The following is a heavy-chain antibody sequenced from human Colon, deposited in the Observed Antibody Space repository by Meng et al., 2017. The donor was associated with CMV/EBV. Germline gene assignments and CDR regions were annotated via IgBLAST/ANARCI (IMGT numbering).Heavy chain of an antibody. V-gene: IGHV1-24*01. Sequence: ASVKVSCKVSGYTLTELSMHWVRQAPGKGLEWMGGFDPEDGETIYAQKFQGRVTMTEDTSTDTAYMELSSLRSEDTAVYYCATDQRYYDFWSGYYMNYWGQRTLVTVSS. J-gene: IGHJ4*02. CDR2: FDPEDGET. CDR1: GYTLTELS. CDR3: ATDQRYYDFWSGYYMNY. D-gene: IGHD3-3*01.